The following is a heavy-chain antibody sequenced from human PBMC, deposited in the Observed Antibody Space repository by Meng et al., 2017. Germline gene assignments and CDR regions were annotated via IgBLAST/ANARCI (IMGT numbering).Heavy chain of an antibody. Sequence: GESLKIYCAASGFTFSSYAMSWVRQAPGKGLEWVSAISGSGGSTYYADSVKGRFTISRDNSKNTLYLQMNSLRAEDTAVYYCARDSVTMVRGVITSYYYYGMDVWGQGTTVTVSS. V-gene: IGHV3-23*01. D-gene: IGHD3-10*01. CDR2: ISGSGGST. J-gene: IGHJ6*02. CDR1: GFTFSSYA. CDR3: ARDSVTMVRGVITSYYYYGMDV.